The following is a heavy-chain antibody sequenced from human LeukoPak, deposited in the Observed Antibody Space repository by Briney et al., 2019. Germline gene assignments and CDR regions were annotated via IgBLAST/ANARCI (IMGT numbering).Heavy chain of an antibody. CDR3: AKDTGYSYALYWYFDL. CDR2: ISWNSGSI. D-gene: IGHD5-18*01. J-gene: IGHJ2*01. V-gene: IGHV3-9*01. Sequence: PGGSLRLSCAASGFTFSSYAMSWVRQAPGKGLEWVSGISWNSGSIGYADSVKGRFTISRDNAKNSLYLQMNSLRAEDTALYYCAKDTGYSYALYWYFDLWGRGTLVTVSS. CDR1: GFTFSSYA.